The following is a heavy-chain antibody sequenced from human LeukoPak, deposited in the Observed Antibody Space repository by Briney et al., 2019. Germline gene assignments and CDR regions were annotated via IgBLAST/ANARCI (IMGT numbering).Heavy chain of an antibody. Sequence: PGRSLRLSCAASGFTFNDYAMHWVRQAPGKGLEWVSGIGWNSHIIGYEDSVKGRFTTSRDNARNSLSRQMNSLRAEDTAFYYCAKDRDSSGFAPYFDYWGQGILVTVSS. J-gene: IGHJ4*02. CDR3: AKDRDSSGFAPYFDY. CDR2: IGWNSHII. V-gene: IGHV3-9*01. D-gene: IGHD3-22*01. CDR1: GFTFNDYA.